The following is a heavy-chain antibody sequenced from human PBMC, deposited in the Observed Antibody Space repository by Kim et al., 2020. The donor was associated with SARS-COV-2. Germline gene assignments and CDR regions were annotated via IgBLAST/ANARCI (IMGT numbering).Heavy chain of an antibody. Sequence: SETLSLTCAVYGGSFSGYYWNWIRQPPGKGLEWIGENNHSGSTNYNPSLKSRVTISIDTSKKQFSLKLSSVTAADTAVYYCARRKFGYSSTWSSQNWFDPWGQGTLVTVSS. D-gene: IGHD6-13*01. CDR2: NNHSGST. J-gene: IGHJ5*02. CDR3: ARRKFGYSSTWSSQNWFDP. CDR1: GGSFSGYY. V-gene: IGHV4-34*01.